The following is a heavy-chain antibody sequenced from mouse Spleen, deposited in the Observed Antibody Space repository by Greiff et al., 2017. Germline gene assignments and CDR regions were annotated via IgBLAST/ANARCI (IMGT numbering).Heavy chain of an antibody. J-gene: IGHJ3*01. D-gene: IGHD2-2*01. V-gene: IGHV14-1*01. CDR2: IDPEDGDT. CDR3: TPMVTTRGRFAY. CDR1: GFNIKDYY. Sequence: VQLQQSGAELVRPGASVKLSCTASGFNIKDYYMHWVKQRPEQGLEWIGRIDPEDGDTEYAPKFQGKATMTADTSSNTAYLQLSSLTSEDTAVYYCTPMVTTRGRFAYWGQGTLVTVSA.